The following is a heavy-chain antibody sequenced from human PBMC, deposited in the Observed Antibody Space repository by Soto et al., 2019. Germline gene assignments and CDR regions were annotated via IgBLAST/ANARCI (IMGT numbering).Heavy chain of an antibody. V-gene: IGHV4-4*07. CDR3: AREGSHSAYNFAVDIYLWSFDR. CDR2: IFPNGNT. Sequence: SETLSLTCTVSRGYVKTFHRSWVRQPAGKGLEWIGRIFPNGNTDYIPSLKSRVTLSMYTPKNQTSVIPNSVTGADIAVYYCAREGSHSAYNFAVDIYLWSFDRWGQGLQVTVSS. D-gene: IGHD1-1*01. J-gene: IGHJ5*02. CDR1: RGYVKTFH.